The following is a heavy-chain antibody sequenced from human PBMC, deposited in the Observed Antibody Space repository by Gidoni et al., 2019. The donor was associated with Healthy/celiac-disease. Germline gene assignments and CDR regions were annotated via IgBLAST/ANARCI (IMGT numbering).Heavy chain of an antibody. Sequence: QVQLQPWGAGLLKLSETLSLTCAAYGGSFSGYYWSWFRQPPGKGLAWIGEINHSGSTNYNPSLKSRVTISVDTSKNQFSLKLSSVTAADTAVYYCARARSSRLRFLDYWGQGTLVTVSS. D-gene: IGHD4-17*01. V-gene: IGHV4-34*01. J-gene: IGHJ4*02. CDR2: INHSGST. CDR1: GGSFSGYY. CDR3: ARARSSRLRFLDY.